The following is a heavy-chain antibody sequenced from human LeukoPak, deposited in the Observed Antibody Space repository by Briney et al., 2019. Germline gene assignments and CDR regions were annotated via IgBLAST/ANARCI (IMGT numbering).Heavy chain of an antibody. D-gene: IGHD5-18*01. J-gene: IGHJ4*02. CDR2: IYYSGST. Sequence: SETLSLTCTVSGGSVSSGSYYWSWLRQPPGKGLEWIGYIYYSGSTNYNPSLKSRVTISVDTSKNQFSLKLSSVTAADTAVYYCARDRGHSCGLYYWGQGTLVTVSS. V-gene: IGHV4-61*01. CDR1: GGSVSSGSYY. CDR3: ARDRGHSCGLYY.